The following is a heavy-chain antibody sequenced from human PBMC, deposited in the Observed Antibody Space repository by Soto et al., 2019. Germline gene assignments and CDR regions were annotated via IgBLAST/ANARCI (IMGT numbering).Heavy chain of an antibody. CDR2: IYYRGST. Sequence: SETLSLTCSVSCGSISNHYWSWVRQAPGKGLEWIGHIYYRGSTNYNPSLRSRSTISVDASKSQFSLKLNSVTTADTAVYYCARDGREASGMDVWGQGTKVTVSS. J-gene: IGHJ6*02. V-gene: IGHV4-59*11. CDR3: ARDGREASGMDV. D-gene: IGHD1-26*01. CDR1: CGSISNHY.